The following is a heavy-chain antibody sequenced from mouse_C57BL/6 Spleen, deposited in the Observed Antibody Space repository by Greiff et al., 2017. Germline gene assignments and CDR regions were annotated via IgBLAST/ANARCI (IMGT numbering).Heavy chain of an antibody. Sequence: VQVVESGAELVRPGSSVKLSCKASGYTFTSYWMHWVKQRPIQGLEWIGNIDPSDSETHYNQKFKDKATLTVDKSSSTAYMQLSSLTSEDSAVYYCARDGYEGYYFDYWGQGTTLTVSS. J-gene: IGHJ2*01. D-gene: IGHD2-2*01. CDR1: GYTFTSYW. CDR2: IDPSDSET. CDR3: ARDGYEGYYFDY. V-gene: IGHV1-52*01.